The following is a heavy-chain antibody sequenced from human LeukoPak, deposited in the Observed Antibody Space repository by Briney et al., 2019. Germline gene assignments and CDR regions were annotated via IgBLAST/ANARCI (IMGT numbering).Heavy chain of an antibody. CDR1: GGSISSGDYY. J-gene: IGHJ6*01. D-gene: IGHD2-21*02. Sequence: PSETLSLTCTVSGGSISSGDYYWSWLRQPPGKGLEWIRYTYYSGSTYYNPSLKSRVTISVDTSKNQFSLKLSSVTAADTAVYYCAIGGGDWTPWGMDVWGQGTTVTVSS. V-gene: IGHV4-30-4*01. CDR3: AIGGGDWTPWGMDV. CDR2: TYYSGST.